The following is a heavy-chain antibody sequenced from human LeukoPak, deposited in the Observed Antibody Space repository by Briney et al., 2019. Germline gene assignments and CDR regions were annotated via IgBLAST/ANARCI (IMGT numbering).Heavy chain of an antibody. CDR1: GFTVSSDY. D-gene: IGHD3-22*01. CDR3: AKDLFPYYDSSAVAFDI. CDR2: VYSDGNT. V-gene: IGHV3-66*01. J-gene: IGHJ3*02. Sequence: GGSLRLSCAASGFTVSSDYMSWVRQAPGKGLEWVSVVYSDGNTYYAASVKGRFTISRDNSKNTLYLQMNSLRAEDTAVYYCAKDLFPYYDSSAVAFDIWGQGTMVTVSS.